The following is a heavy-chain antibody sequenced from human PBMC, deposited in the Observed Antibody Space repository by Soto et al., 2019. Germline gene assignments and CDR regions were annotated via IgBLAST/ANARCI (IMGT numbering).Heavy chain of an antibody. CDR3: AKGSWVHHGSEGGNLLDP. Sequence: EVQLLESGGGLVQPGGSLRLSCAASGVSFSNYAMNWVRQAPGKGLEWVSGISHSGSSTYYADSVKGRFTISRDNSKNTLYLPMNSLRAEDTAVYYCAKGSWVHHGSEGGNLLDPWGQGTLVTVSS. CDR2: ISHSGSST. V-gene: IGHV3-23*01. J-gene: IGHJ5*02. D-gene: IGHD3-10*01. CDR1: GVSFSNYA.